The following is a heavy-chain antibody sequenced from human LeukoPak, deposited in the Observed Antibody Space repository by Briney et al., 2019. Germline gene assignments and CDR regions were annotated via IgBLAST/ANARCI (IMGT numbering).Heavy chain of an antibody. D-gene: IGHD1-7*01. CDR2: SKSDVSST. J-gene: IGHJ4*02. Sequence: PGGSLRLSCATSGFTFSSFWMHWVRQRPGKGLVWVSHSKSDVSSTNYADSVKGRFTISRDNAKNTLFLQMNSLRAEDTAVYYCIRGGTYFDYWGQGTLVTVSS. CDR1: GFTFSSFW. CDR3: IRGGTYFDY. V-gene: IGHV3-74*01.